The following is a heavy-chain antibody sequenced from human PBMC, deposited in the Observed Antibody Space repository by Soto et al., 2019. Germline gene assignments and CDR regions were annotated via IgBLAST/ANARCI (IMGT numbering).Heavy chain of an antibody. J-gene: IGHJ6*02. CDR2: IYYSGST. CDR1: GGSISSGGYY. V-gene: IGHV4-31*03. CDR3: ARDVSGYDPNYYYNGIDV. Sequence: QVQLQESGPGLVKPSQTLSLTCTVSGGSISSGGYYWSWIRQHPGKGLEWIGYIYYSGSTYYNPHLKSRVTISVDTSKNQFYLKLSSVTAADTAVDYCARDVSGYDPNYYYNGIDVWGQGTTVTVSS. D-gene: IGHD5-12*01.